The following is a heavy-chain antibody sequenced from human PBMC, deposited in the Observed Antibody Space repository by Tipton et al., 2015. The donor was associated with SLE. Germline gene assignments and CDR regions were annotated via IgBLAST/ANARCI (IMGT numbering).Heavy chain of an antibody. CDR2: IYTSGST. Sequence: GLVKPSETLSLTCTVSGGSISSGSYYWSWIRQPAGKGLEWIGRIYTSGSTNYNPSLKSRVTISVDTSKNQFSLKLSSVTAADTAVYYCARDRYYYMDVWGKGTTVTVSS. V-gene: IGHV4-61*02. J-gene: IGHJ6*03. CDR3: ARDRYYYMDV. CDR1: GGSISSGSYY.